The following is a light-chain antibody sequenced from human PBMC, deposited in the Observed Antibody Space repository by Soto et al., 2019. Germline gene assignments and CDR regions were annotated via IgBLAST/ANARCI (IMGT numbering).Light chain of an antibody. J-gene: IGKJ1*01. CDR1: QGIRND. CDR2: AAS. CDR3: LQDYNYPRT. V-gene: IGKV1-6*01. Sequence: AIQMTQSPSSLSASVGDRVTITCRASQGIRNDLGWYQQKPGKAPKLLIYAASSLQSGVPSRFSGSGSGTDFTLTISSLQTEDFATDYCLQDYNYPRTFGQGTKVEIK.